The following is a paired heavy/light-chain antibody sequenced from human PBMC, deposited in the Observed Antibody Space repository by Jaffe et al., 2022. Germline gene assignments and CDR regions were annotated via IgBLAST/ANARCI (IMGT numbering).Light chain of an antibody. J-gene: IGKJ1*01. CDR2: AAS. CDR3: QQLNSYRWT. CDR1: QGISSY. Sequence: DIQLTQSPSFLSASVGDRVTITCRASQGISSYLAWYQQKPGKAPKLLIYAASTLQSGVPSRFSGSGSGTEFTLTISSLQPEDFATYYCQQLNSYRWTFGQGTKVEIK. V-gene: IGKV1-9*01.
Heavy chain of an antibody. CDR3: ARRGITMGGWPSGRGGGYYYYYMDV. CDR1: GGSISSSSYY. V-gene: IGHV4-39*01. Sequence: QLQLQESGPGLVKPSETLSLTCTVSGGSISSSSYYWGWIRQPPGKGLEWIGSIYYSGSTYYNPSLKSRVTISVDTSKNQFSLKLSSVTAADTAVYYCARRGITMGGWPSGRGGGYYYYYMDVWGKGTTVTVSS. D-gene: IGHD3-10*01. J-gene: IGHJ6*03. CDR2: IYYSGST.